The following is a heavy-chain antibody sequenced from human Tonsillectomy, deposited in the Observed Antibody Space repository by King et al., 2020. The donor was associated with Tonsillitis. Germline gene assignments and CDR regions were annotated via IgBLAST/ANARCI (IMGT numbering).Heavy chain of an antibody. D-gene: IGHD2-15*01. Sequence: TLKESCPTLVKPTQTLTLTCTFSGFSLSTSGMGVGWIRQPPGKALEWLALIYLDDDQRYMPSLKSRCNITKDTSKNQVDLTMTNIDPVDTATYYCAHKPKPLLHRYFDPWGQGTLVTVSS. CDR3: AHKPKPLLHRYFDP. J-gene: IGHJ4*02. V-gene: IGHV2-5*02. CDR2: IYLDDDQ. CDR1: GFSLSTSGMG.